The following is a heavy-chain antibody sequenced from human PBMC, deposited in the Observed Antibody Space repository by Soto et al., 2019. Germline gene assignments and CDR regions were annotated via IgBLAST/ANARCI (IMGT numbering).Heavy chain of an antibody. Sequence: QVQLQESGPGLVKPSQTLSLTCTVSGGSISSGGYYWSWIRQHPGTGLEWIGYIYYSGSTYYNPSLKSRVTISVDTSKNQFSLKLSSVTAADTAVYYCARDRPSGVSTSHTFDYWGQGTLVTVSS. CDR2: IYYSGST. D-gene: IGHD2-2*01. J-gene: IGHJ4*02. V-gene: IGHV4-31*03. CDR3: ARDRPSGVSTSHTFDY. CDR1: GGSISSGGYY.